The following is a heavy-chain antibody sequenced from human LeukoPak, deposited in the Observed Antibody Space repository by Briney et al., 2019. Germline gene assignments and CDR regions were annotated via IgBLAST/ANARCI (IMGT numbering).Heavy chain of an antibody. J-gene: IGHJ6*02. D-gene: IGHD2-2*01. V-gene: IGHV3-38-3*01. CDR3: ARDGGVVVPAARNHYYYYYGMDV. CDR2: ISGGST. Sequence: GGSLRLSCAASGFTVSSNEMSWVRQAPGKGLEWVSSISGGSTYYADSRKGRFTISRDNSKNTLYLQMNSLRAEDTAVYYCARDGGVVVPAARNHYYYYYGMDVWGQGTTVTVSS. CDR1: GFTVSSNE.